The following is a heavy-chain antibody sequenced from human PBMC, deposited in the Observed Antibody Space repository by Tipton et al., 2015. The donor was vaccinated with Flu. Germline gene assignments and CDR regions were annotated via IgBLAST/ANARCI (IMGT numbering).Heavy chain of an antibody. V-gene: IGHV1-46*01. CDR3: ARDLALDS. J-gene: IGHJ4*02. Sequence: QLVQSGAEVKKPGASVKVSCKASGYTFTGYHMHWARQAPGQGLEWMGILNPSGGSTTYAQVFQGRVTMTRDTSTKTVYMELSSLRSEDTAIYYCARDLALDSWGQGTLVIVSS. CDR2: LNPSGGST. D-gene: IGHD3-16*01. CDR1: GYTFTGYH.